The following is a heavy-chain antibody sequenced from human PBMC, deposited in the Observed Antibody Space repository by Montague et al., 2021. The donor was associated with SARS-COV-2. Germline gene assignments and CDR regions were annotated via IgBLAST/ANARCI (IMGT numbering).Heavy chain of an antibody. V-gene: IGHV6-1*01. CDR3: ARQFPVQGLRYSYYGMDV. Sequence: CAISGDSVSSNSAAWNWLRQSPSRVLEWLGRTYYKSKWYNDYAVSVKSRVTINPDTSKNQFSLQLNSVTPEDAAVYYCARQFPVQGLRYSYYGMDVWGQGTTVTVSS. D-gene: IGHD4-11*01. J-gene: IGHJ6*02. CDR1: GDSVSSNSAA. CDR2: TYYKSKWYN.